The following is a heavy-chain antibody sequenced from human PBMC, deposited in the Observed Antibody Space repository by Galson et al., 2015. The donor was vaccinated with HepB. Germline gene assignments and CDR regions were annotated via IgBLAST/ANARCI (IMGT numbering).Heavy chain of an antibody. CDR2: INQDGSER. CDR1: GFIFGDYW. CDR3: ARVFKFHDFGTGFEH. V-gene: IGHV3-7*03. D-gene: IGHD3-3*01. Sequence: SLRLSCAGSGFIFGDYWMSWVRQAPGQGLEWVANINQDGSERVYVDSVEGRFTVSRDNIKNALYLEMSRLRVDDTALYYCARVFKFHDFGTGFEHWGQGTLVTVSS. J-gene: IGHJ1*01.